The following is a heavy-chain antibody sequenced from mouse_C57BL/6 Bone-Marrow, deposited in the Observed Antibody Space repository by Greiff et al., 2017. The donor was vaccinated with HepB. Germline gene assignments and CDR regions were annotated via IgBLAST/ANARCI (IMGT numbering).Heavy chain of an antibody. CDR3: FIYYYGSSSSDGAMDY. Sequence: VQLQQSGAELVRPGASVKLSCTASGFNIKDDYMHWVKQRPEQGLEWIGWIDPENGDTEYASKFQGKATITADTSSNTAYLQLSSHTSEDTAVYYCFIYYYGSSSSDGAMDYWGQGTSVTVSS. CDR2: IDPENGDT. D-gene: IGHD1-1*01. V-gene: IGHV14-4*01. J-gene: IGHJ4*01. CDR1: GFNIKDDY.